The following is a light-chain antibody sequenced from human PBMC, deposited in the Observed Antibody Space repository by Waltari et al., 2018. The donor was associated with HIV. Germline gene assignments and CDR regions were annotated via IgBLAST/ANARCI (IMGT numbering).Light chain of an antibody. Sequence: QSVLTQPPSVSGAPGQRVTIPCTGRSSNIGAGYDVHWYQQVPGTAPKLLIYGNNNRPSGVPDRFSASKSGASPSLAITGLQAEDEADYYCQSYDSSLTGSVFGGGNKLTVL. J-gene: IGLJ2*01. CDR3: QSYDSSLTGSV. CDR1: SSNIGAGYD. V-gene: IGLV1-40*01. CDR2: GNN.